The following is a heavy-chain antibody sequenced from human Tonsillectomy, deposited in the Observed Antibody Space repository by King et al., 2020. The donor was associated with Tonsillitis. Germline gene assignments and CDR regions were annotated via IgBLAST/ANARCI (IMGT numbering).Heavy chain of an antibody. CDR1: GFTFSSYA. D-gene: IGHD5-24*01. CDR3: ARNDQKRSRDGYKVGGYVYYGMDV. J-gene: IGHJ6*02. V-gene: IGHV3-30*04. Sequence: VQLVESGGGVVQPGRSLRLSCAASGFTFSSYAMHWVRQAPGKGLEWVAVISYDGSNKYYADSVKGRFTISRDNSKNTLYLQMNSLRAEDTAVYYCARNDQKRSRDGYKVGGYVYYGMDVWGQGTTVTVSS. CDR2: ISYDGSNK.